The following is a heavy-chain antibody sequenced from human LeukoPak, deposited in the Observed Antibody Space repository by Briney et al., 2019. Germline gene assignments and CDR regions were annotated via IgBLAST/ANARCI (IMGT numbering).Heavy chain of an antibody. V-gene: IGHV3-7*03. CDR2: INVDGTAE. Sequence: GGSLRLSCAASGFIFSTIYMSWVRQTPGQGLEWVANINVDGTAEYYVDSVKGRFTISRDNAKNSLYLQMNSLRAEDTAVYYCARDPYRFAFDIWGQGTVVLVSS. D-gene: IGHD1-26*01. CDR3: ARDPYRFAFDI. CDR1: GFIFSTIY. J-gene: IGHJ3*02.